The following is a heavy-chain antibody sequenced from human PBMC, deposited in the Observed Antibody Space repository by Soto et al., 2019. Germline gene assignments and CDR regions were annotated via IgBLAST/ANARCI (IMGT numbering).Heavy chain of an antibody. CDR1: GYTFTSYG. J-gene: IGHJ4*02. Sequence: ASVKVSCKASGYTFTSYGISWVRQAPGQGLEWMGWISAYNGNTNYAQKLQDRVTMTTDTSTSTAYMELRSLRSDDTAVYYCARDNRDILTGYALVDYWGQGTLVTVSS. CDR3: ARDNRDILTGYALVDY. V-gene: IGHV1-18*04. CDR2: ISAYNGNT. D-gene: IGHD3-9*01.